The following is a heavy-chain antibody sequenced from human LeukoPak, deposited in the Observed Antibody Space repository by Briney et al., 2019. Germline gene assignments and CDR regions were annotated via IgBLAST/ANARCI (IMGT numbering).Heavy chain of an antibody. CDR3: AGHYYDFWSGYADY. Sequence: PGGSLRLSCAASGFTFSSHGMHWVRQAPGKGLEWVAFIRYDGSNKYYADSVKGRSTISRDNSKNTLYLQMNSLRAEDTAVYYCAGHYYDFWSGYADYWGQGTLVTVSS. V-gene: IGHV3-30*02. CDR2: IRYDGSNK. J-gene: IGHJ4*02. D-gene: IGHD3-3*01. CDR1: GFTFSSHG.